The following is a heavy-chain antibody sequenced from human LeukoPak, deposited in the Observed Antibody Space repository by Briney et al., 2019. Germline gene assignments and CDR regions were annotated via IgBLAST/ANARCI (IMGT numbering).Heavy chain of an antibody. J-gene: IGHJ3*02. CDR2: IYYSGST. V-gene: IGHV4-39*07. D-gene: IGHD3-22*01. CDR3: ARPAYYDSSGYSLSQNAFDI. CDR1: GGSISSSSYY. Sequence: SETLSLTCTVSGGSISSSSYYWGWIRQPPGKGLEWIGSIYYSGSTYYNPSLKSRVTISVDTSKNQFSLKLSSVTAADTAVYYCARPAYYDSSGYSLSQNAFDIWGQGTMVTVSS.